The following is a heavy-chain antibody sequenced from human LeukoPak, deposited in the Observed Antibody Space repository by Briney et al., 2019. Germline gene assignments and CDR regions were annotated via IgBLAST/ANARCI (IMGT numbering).Heavy chain of an antibody. Sequence: GGSLRLSCAASGFTFSSYAMSWVRQAPGKGLERVSAISGSGGSTYYADSVKGRFTISRDNSKNTLYLQMNSLRAEDTAVYYCAKPQPFYYYDSSGYFDYWGQGTLVTVSS. CDR2: ISGSGGST. V-gene: IGHV3-23*01. J-gene: IGHJ4*02. D-gene: IGHD3-22*01. CDR3: AKPQPFYYYDSSGYFDY. CDR1: GFTFSSYA.